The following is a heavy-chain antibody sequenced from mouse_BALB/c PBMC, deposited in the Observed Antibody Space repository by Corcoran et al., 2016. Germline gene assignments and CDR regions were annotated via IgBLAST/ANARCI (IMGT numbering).Heavy chain of an antibody. D-gene: IGHD2-1*01. Sequence: EVQLLETGGGLVQPGGSRGLSCEGSGFTFSGFWMSWVRQTPGKTLEWIGDSNSDGSAINYAPSIKDRFTIFRDNDKSTRYLQRSNVRSEDTATYFCMRYGNYWYFDVWGAGTTVTVSS. CDR1: GFTFSGFW. CDR3: MRYGNYWYFDV. CDR2: SNSDGSAI. V-gene: IGHV11-2*02. J-gene: IGHJ1*01.